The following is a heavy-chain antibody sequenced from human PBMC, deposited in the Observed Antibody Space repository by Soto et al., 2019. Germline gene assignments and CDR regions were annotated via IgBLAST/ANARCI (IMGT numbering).Heavy chain of an antibody. CDR1: GFTFSSDA. CDR2: ISYDGSNK. CDR3: ARVPYSDYGDPYYFDY. V-gene: IGHV3-30-3*01. Sequence: GGSLRLSCAASGFTFSSDAMHWVRQAPGKGLEWVAVISYDGSNKYYADSVKGRFTISRDNSKNTLYLQMNSLRAEDTAVYYCARVPYSDYGDPYYFDYWGQGTLVTVSS. D-gene: IGHD4-17*01. J-gene: IGHJ4*02.